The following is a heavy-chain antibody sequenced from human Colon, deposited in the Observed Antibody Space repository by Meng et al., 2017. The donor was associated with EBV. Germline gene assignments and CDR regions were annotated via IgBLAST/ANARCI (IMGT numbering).Heavy chain of an antibody. V-gene: IGHV4-4*02. D-gene: IGHD3-10*01. Sequence: QPQQSVPGVVNLSAPHPLPRPGASGAISSTNVVSWVRQPPGKGPEWIREIFHSGSTNPNPSLKSRVTMSMDKSKNQFSLRLSSVTAADTAVYYCASSDYYGSGSYYPWGQGTLVTVSS. CDR3: ASSDYYGSGSYYP. CDR1: SGAISSTNV. J-gene: IGHJ5*02. CDR2: IFHSGST.